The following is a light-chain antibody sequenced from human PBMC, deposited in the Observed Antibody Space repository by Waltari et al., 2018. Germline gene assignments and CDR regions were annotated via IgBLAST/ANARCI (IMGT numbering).Light chain of an antibody. Sequence: QSVLTQPPSVSAAPGQKVTISCSGSSSHIGNNYVSWFQQLPGTAPKLLIYENNKRPSGTPDRFSGSKSGTSGTLDITGLQTGDEADYYCITKDTSLNAIVFGGGTKLTVL. V-gene: IGLV1-51*02. CDR1: SSHIGNNY. CDR2: ENN. CDR3: ITKDTSLNAIV. J-gene: IGLJ2*01.